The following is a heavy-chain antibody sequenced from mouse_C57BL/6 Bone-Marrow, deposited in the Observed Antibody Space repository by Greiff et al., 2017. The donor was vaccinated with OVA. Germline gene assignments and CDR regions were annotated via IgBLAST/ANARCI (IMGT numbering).Heavy chain of an antibody. CDR3: ARGGYSLWYFDV. CDR1: GYTFTSYW. CDR2: IDPSDSYT. V-gene: IGHV1-50*01. D-gene: IGHD6-1*01. J-gene: IGHJ1*03. Sequence: GYTFTSYWMQWVKQRPGQGLEWIGEIDPSDSYTNYNQKFKGKATLTVDTSSSTAYMQLSSLTSEDSAVYYCARGGYSLWYFDVWGTGTTVTVSS.